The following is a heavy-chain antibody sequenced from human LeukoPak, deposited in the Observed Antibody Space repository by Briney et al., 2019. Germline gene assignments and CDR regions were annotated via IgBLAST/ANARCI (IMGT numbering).Heavy chain of an antibody. CDR2: INPNSGGT. V-gene: IGHV1-2*02. D-gene: IGHD1-26*01. CDR3: ATLEGATGRYFDY. CDR1: GYTFTGYY. Sequence: GASVKVSCKASGYTFTGYYMHWVRQAPGQGLEWMGWINPNSGGTNYAQKLQGRVTMTTDTSTSTAYMELRSLRSDDTAVYYCATLEGATGRYFDYWGQGTLVTVSS. J-gene: IGHJ4*02.